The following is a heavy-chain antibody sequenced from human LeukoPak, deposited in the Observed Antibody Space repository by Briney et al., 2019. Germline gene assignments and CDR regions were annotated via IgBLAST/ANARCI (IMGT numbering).Heavy chain of an antibody. CDR1: GGSISSYC. Sequence: SETLSLTCTVSGGSISSYCWNWIRQPPGKGVEWIGNIFYSGTTDYNPSLKSRVTISVDTSKNQFSLKLSSVTAADTAVYYCARGSIVATRFDYWGQGTLVTVSS. V-gene: IGHV4-59*01. D-gene: IGHD5-12*01. CDR2: IFYSGTT. CDR3: ARGSIVATRFDY. J-gene: IGHJ4*02.